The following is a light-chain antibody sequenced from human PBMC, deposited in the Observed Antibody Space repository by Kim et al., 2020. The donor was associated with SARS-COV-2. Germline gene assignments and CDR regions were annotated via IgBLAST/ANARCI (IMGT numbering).Light chain of an antibody. CDR2: EDN. V-gene: IGLV6-57*03. Sequence: NFMLTQPHSVSESPGKTVTISCTRSSGSIASNYVQWYQQRPGSAPTTVIYEDNQRPSGVPDRFSGSIDSSSNSASLTISGLKTEDEADYYCQSYDNSSWVFGGGTQLTVL. J-gene: IGLJ3*02. CDR3: QSYDNSSWV. CDR1: SGSIASNY.